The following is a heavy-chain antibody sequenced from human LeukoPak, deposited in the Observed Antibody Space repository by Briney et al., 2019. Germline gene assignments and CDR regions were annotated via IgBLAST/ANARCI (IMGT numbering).Heavy chain of an antibody. V-gene: IGHV3-53*01. D-gene: IGHD3-22*01. CDR1: GFTVSDNY. CDR3: ARDDYFGSSTSPY. J-gene: IGHJ4*02. CDR2: LYTGGST. Sequence: GGSLRLSCAASGFTVSDNYMSWVRQAPGKGLEWVSILYTGGSTYYADSVKGRFTNSRYNSKNTVYLQMNRLSADDPAVYVCARDDYFGSSTSPYWGQGTLVTVSS.